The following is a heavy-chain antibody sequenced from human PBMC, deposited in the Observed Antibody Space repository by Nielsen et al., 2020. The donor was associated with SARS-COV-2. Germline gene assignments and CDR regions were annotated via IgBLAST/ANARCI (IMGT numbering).Heavy chain of an antibody. J-gene: IGHJ4*02. CDR2: IKQDGSEK. V-gene: IGHV3-7*03. D-gene: IGHD5-12*01. Sequence: GGSLTLSCAASGFTFSSYWMSWVRQAPGKGLEWVANIKQDGSEKYYVDSVKGRFTISRDNAKNSLYLQMNSLRAEDTAVYYCARGGGGRYSGYGARPYYFDYWGQGTLVTVSS. CDR1: GFTFSSYW. CDR3: ARGGGGRYSGYGARPYYFDY.